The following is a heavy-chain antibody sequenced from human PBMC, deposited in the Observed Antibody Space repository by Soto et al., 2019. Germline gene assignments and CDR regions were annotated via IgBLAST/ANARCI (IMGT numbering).Heavy chain of an antibody. CDR3: AGPEGDYATNFDY. CDR1: GFTFSSSA. J-gene: IGHJ4*02. CDR2: ISGSGGNT. V-gene: IGHV3-23*01. Sequence: EVQLLESGRGLVQPGGSLRLSCAASGFTFSSSAMNWVRQAPGKGLEWVSDISGSGGNTYYADSVKGRFTISRDNSKNTLYLQMNSLRDEDTAVYYCAGPEGDYATNFDYWGQGTLVTVSS. D-gene: IGHD4-17*01.